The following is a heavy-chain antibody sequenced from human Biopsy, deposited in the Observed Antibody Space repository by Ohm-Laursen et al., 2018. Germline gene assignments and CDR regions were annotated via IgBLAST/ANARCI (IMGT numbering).Heavy chain of an antibody. CDR3: ARGGSGSFPFDY. D-gene: IGHD3-10*01. CDR2: LFTSGTT. Sequence: SDTLSLTCIVSGGSINSYYWSWMRQPAGKGLEWIGRLFTSGTTNYSPSLNNRVTMSVDTSKNQFSLRLTSGAAADTAVYYCARGGSGSFPFDYWGPGTLVTVSS. CDR1: GGSINSYY. V-gene: IGHV4-4*07. J-gene: IGHJ4*02.